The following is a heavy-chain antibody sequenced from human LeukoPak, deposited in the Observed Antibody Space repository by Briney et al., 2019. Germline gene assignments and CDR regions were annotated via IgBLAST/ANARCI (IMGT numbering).Heavy chain of an antibody. CDR1: GLTFSDYE. CDR3: ARLPVTDKVDY. CDR2: ICSSGSPI. D-gene: IGHD4-17*01. V-gene: IGHV3-48*03. J-gene: IGHJ4*02. Sequence: GGSLRLSCVACGLTFSDYELNWVRQSLGKGVEWVSYICSSGSPIYYADSVKGRFTISRDNAKNSLYLQMNSLRAEDTAVYYCARLPVTDKVDYWGQGTLVTVSS.